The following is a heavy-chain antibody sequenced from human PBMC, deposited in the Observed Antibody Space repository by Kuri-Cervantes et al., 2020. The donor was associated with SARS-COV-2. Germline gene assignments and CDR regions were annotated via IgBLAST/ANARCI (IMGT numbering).Heavy chain of an antibody. V-gene: IGHV3-23*01. CDR2: ISGSGGST. CDR3: AKGFYGDYVGPGAFDT. D-gene: IGHD4-17*01. CDR1: GFTFSSYA. J-gene: IGHJ3*02. Sequence: GGSLRLSCAASGFTFSSYAMSWVRQAPGKGLEWVSAISGSGGSTYYADSVKGQFTISRDNSKNTLYLQMNSLRAEDTAVYYCAKGFYGDYVGPGAFDTWGQGTMVTVSS.